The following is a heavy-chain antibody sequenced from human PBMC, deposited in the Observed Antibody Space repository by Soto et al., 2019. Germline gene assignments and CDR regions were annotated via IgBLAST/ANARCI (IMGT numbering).Heavy chain of an antibody. CDR2: ISYDGSNK. D-gene: IGHD2-15*01. J-gene: IGHJ6*02. V-gene: IGHV3-30-3*01. CDR3: ARDPTIVVVVAATSGGMDV. CDR1: GFTFSSYA. Sequence: QVQLVESGGGVVQPGRSLRLSCAASGFTFSSYAMHWVRQAPGKGLEWVAVISYDGSNKYYADSVKGRFTISRDNSKNTLYLQMNSLIAEDTAVYYCARDPTIVVVVAATSGGMDVWGPGTTVTVSS.